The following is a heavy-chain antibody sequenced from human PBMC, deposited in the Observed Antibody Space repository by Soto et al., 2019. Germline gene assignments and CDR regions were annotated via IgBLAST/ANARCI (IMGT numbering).Heavy chain of an antibody. Sequence: LRLSCLGSGFTFSTYSINWVRQAPGKGLEWVSSISSRSDIYYADSVKGRFTISRDNAKNSVSLQMNSLRAEDTAVYYCAREYTAWPLDYGLEVWGEGTKVTVS. CDR1: GFTFSTYS. D-gene: IGHD2-2*02. V-gene: IGHV3-21*01. CDR3: AREYTAWPLDYGLEV. CDR2: ISSRSDI. J-gene: IGHJ6*02.